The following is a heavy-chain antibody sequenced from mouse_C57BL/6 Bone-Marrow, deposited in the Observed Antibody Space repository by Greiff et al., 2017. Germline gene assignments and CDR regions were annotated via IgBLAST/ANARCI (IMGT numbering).Heavy chain of an antibody. CDR1: GYTFTSYG. J-gene: IGHJ3*01. Sequence: QVQLQQSGAELARPGASVKLSCKASGYTFTSYGISWVKQSPGQGLEWIGEIYPRSGTPYYNETFKGKATLTADKASSTAYMELRSLTSEDSAVYVCAEDAFAYWGQGTLVTVSA. CDR3: AEDAFAY. V-gene: IGHV1-81*01. CDR2: IYPRSGTP.